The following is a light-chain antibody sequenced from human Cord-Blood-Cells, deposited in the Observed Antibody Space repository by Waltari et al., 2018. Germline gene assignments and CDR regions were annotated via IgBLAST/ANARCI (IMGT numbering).Light chain of an antibody. J-gene: IGKJ4*01. CDR3: QQFNSYPLT. Sequence: AIQLTQSPSYLSASVADRVNITCRASQGISSAVAWYQQKPGKATKLLIYDASSLESGVPSRFSGSGSGTDFTLTISSLQPEDFATYYCQQFNSYPLTFGGGTKVEIK. V-gene: IGKV1-13*02. CDR1: QGISSA. CDR2: DAS.